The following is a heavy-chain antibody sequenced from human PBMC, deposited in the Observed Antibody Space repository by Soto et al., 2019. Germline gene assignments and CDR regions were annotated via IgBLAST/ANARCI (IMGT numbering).Heavy chain of an antibody. CDR1: GYTFTSYY. CDR3: ARAFLSGGYYDFWSGYLARQLDY. CDR2: INASGGST. D-gene: IGHD3-3*01. V-gene: IGHV1-46*01. J-gene: IGHJ4*02. Sequence: ASGKVSCKASGYTFTSYYMHWVRQAPGQGLEWMGIINASGGSTSYAQKFQGRVTMTTDTSTSTAYMELRSLRSDDTAVYYCARAFLSGGYYDFWSGYLARQLDYWGQGTLVTVSS.